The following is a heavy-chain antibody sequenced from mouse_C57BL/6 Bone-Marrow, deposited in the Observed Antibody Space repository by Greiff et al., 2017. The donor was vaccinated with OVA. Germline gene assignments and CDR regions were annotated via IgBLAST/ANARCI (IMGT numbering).Heavy chain of an antibody. V-gene: IGHV10-1*01. D-gene: IGHD4-1*01. CDR1: GFSFNTYA. Sequence: EVQLVESGGGLVQPKGSLKLSCAASGFSFNTYAMNWVRQAPGKGLEWVARIRSKSNNYATYFADSVKDRFTISRADSESMLYLQMNNVKTEDRAMYDCVRKLGRGYAMDDWGQGTSVTVAS. CDR3: VRKLGRGYAMDD. CDR2: IRSKSNNYAT. J-gene: IGHJ4*01.